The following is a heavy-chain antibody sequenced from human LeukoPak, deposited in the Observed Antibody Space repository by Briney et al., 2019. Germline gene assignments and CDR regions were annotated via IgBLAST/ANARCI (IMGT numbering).Heavy chain of an antibody. CDR3: ARGVAWFGELLYDY. J-gene: IGHJ4*02. Sequence: PSETLSLTCAVYGGSFSGYYWSWIRQPPGKGLEWIGEINHSGSTNYNPSLKSRVTISVDTSKNQFSLKLSSVTAADTAVYYCARGVAWFGELLYDYWGQGTLVTVSS. V-gene: IGHV4-34*01. D-gene: IGHD3-10*01. CDR1: GGSFSGYY. CDR2: INHSGST.